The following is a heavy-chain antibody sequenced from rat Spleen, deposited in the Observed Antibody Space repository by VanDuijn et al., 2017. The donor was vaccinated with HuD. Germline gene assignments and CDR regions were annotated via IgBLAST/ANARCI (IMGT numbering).Heavy chain of an antibody. CDR2: ISYDGSNT. CDR1: GFTFSDYF. Sequence: EVQLVESDGGLVQPGRSLKLSCAASGFTFSDYFMAWVRQVPTKGLEWVATISYDGSNTYYRDSVKGRFTISRDNAKSTLYLQMDSLRSEDTATYYCTRHFSPADYYSSFPVLYWGQGTLVTVSS. J-gene: IGHJ3*01. V-gene: IGHV5-29*01. D-gene: IGHD1-2*01. CDR3: TRHFSPADYYSSFPVLY.